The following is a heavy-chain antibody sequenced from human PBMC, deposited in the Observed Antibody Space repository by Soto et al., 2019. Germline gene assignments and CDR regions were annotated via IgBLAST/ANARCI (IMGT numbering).Heavy chain of an antibody. V-gene: IGHV3-21*01. Sequence: EVQLVESGGGLVKPGGSLRLSCAASGFTFSSYSMNWVRQAPGKGLEWVSSISSSSSYIYYADSMKGRFTISRDNAKNSLYLQMNSLRAEDTAVYYCARGFTVTTLYFDYWGQGTLVTVSS. D-gene: IGHD4-17*01. J-gene: IGHJ4*02. CDR3: ARGFTVTTLYFDY. CDR1: GFTFSSYS. CDR2: ISSSSSYI.